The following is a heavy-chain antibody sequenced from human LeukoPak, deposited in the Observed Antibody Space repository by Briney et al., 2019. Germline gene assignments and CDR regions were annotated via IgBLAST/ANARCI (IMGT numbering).Heavy chain of an antibody. Sequence: GASVKVSCKASGYTFTGYYMHWVRQAPGQGLEWMGWINPHSGGTNYAQKFQGRVTMTWDTSISTAYMELSRLRSDDTAVYYCARDWAWELLEHYYYYMDVWGKGTTVTVSS. V-gene: IGHV1-2*02. CDR3: ARDWAWELLEHYYYYMDV. CDR2: INPHSGGT. D-gene: IGHD1-26*01. J-gene: IGHJ6*03. CDR1: GYTFTGYY.